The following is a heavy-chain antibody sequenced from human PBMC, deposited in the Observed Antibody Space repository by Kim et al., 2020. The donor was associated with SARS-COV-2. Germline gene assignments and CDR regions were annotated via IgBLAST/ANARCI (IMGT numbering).Heavy chain of an antibody. CDR3: AALSWELDVGSFDMYFDY. J-gene: IGHJ4*02. CDR2: IVVGSGNT. D-gene: IGHD1-26*01. CDR1: GFTFTSSA. Sequence: SVKVSCKASGFTFTSSAVQWVRQARGQRLEWIGWIVVGSGNTNYAQKFQERVTITRDMSTSTAYMELSSLSSEDAAVYYCAALSWELDVGSFDMYFDYWGQGTLVTVSS. V-gene: IGHV1-58*01.